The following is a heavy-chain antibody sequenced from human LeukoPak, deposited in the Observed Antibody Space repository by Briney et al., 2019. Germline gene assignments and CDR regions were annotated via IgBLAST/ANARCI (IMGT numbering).Heavy chain of an antibody. CDR2: IIGSGGST. V-gene: IGHV3-23*01. Sequence: GGSLRLSCAASGFTFSSYAMSWVRQAPGKVLEWVSAIIGSGGSTDYADSVKGRSTISRDNSKNTLYLQMNSLRAEDTAVYYCAKDYSSSWYPYYFDYWGQGTLVTVSS. CDR1: GFTFSSYA. D-gene: IGHD6-13*01. J-gene: IGHJ4*02. CDR3: AKDYSSSWYPYYFDY.